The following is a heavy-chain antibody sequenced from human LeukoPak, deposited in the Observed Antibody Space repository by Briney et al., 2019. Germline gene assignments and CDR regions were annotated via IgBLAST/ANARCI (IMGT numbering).Heavy chain of an antibody. J-gene: IGHJ6*02. CDR1: GFTFSTFW. V-gene: IGHV3-7*01. CDR2: IKPDGSVT. Sequence: GGSLRLSCAGSGFTFSTFWMSWVRQAPGEGLEWVASIKPDGSVTHYVDSVKGRFTISRDNAKNSVYLQMNSLRAEDAALFYCARKNGMDVWGQGTTVTVSS. CDR3: ARKNGMDV.